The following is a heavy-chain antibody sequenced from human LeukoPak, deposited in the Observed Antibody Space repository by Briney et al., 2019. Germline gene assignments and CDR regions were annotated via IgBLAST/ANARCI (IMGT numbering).Heavy chain of an antibody. D-gene: IGHD3-3*02. CDR3: ASILATPSADY. CDR1: GFTFSSYG. CDR2: ISDSGDST. Sequence: GRSLRLACAASGFTFSSYGMHWVRQAPGEGLEWVSAISDSGDSTYYADSVKGRFTISRDNSKNTLYLQMNSLRAEDTAVYYCASILATPSADYWGQGTLVTVSS. J-gene: IGHJ4*02. V-gene: IGHV3-23*01.